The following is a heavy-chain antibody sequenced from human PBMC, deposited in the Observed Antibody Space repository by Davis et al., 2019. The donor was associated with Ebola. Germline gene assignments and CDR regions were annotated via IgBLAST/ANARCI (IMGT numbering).Heavy chain of an antibody. CDR2: ISGSGGST. CDR3: TTGEAFDI. CDR1: GFTFDDYA. V-gene: IGHV3-23*01. J-gene: IGHJ3*02. Sequence: PGGSLRLSCTASGFTFDDYAMTWVRQAPGKGLEWVSAISGSGGSTYYADSVKGRFTISRDNSKNTLYLQMNSLRAEDTAVYSCTTGEAFDIWGQGTMVTVSS.